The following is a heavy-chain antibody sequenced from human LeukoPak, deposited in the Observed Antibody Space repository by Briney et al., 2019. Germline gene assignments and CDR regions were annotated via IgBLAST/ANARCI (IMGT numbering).Heavy chain of an antibody. CDR1: GGSISSGGYY. CDR2: IYHSGST. J-gene: IGHJ2*01. CDR3: ARVGQERFLEWLPLVFWYFDL. D-gene: IGHD3-3*01. Sequence: PSETLSLTCTVSGGSISSGGYYWSWIRQPPGKGLERIGYIYHSGSTYYNPSLKSRVTISVDTSKNQFSLKLSSVTAADTAVYYCARVGQERFLEWLPLVFWYFDLWGRGTLVTVSS. V-gene: IGHV4-30-2*01.